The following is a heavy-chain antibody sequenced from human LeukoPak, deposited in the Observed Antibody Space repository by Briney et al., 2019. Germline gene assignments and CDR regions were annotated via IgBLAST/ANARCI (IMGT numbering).Heavy chain of an antibody. Sequence: PGGSPRLSCAASGFTVSSNYMSWVRQTPGKGLEWVSAISGSGGSTYYADSVKGRFTISRDNSKNTLYLQMNSLRAEDTAVYYCAKEGGLGDYFDYWGQGTLVTVSS. CDR1: GFTVSSNY. CDR2: ISGSGGST. D-gene: IGHD3-16*01. CDR3: AKEGGLGDYFDY. J-gene: IGHJ4*02. V-gene: IGHV3-23*01.